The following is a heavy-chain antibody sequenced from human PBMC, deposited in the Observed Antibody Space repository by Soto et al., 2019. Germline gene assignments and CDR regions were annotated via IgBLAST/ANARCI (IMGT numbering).Heavy chain of an antibody. CDR2: ISGSGGST. CDR1: GFTFSNYA. D-gene: IGHD4-17*01. V-gene: IGHV3-23*01. Sequence: EVQLLESGGGLVQPGGSLRLSCAASGFTFSNYAMSWVRQAPGKGLEWVSPISGSGGSTYYADSVRGRFTISRDNSKNTLYLQMDSLRAEDTAIYYCAKGRTATVTKGDWFDPWGQGTLVTVSS. CDR3: AKGRTATVTKGDWFDP. J-gene: IGHJ5*02.